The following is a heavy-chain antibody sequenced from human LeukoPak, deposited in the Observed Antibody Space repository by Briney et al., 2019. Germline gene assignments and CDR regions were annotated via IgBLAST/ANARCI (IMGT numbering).Heavy chain of an antibody. Sequence: GGSLRLSCAASGFTFSSFAMSWVRQAPGKGLEWISSMSASGGSTYYADSVKGRFTISRDNSKNTLYLQMNSLRAEDTALYYCAKTDHSGSYFFDYWGQGTLVTVSS. CDR3: AKTDHSGSYFFDY. J-gene: IGHJ4*02. V-gene: IGHV3-23*01. D-gene: IGHD1-26*01. CDR2: MSASGGST. CDR1: GFTFSSFA.